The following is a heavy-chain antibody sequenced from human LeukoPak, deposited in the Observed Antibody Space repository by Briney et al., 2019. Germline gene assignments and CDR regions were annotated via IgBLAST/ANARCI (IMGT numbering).Heavy chain of an antibody. CDR1: GFIFSSFS. CDR3: ARRSVVVVAASVTDAFDI. V-gene: IGHV3-21*04. J-gene: IGHJ3*02. D-gene: IGHD2-15*01. CDR2: ISTSGGLSSV. Sequence: GGSLRLSCAASGFIFSSFSVNWVRQAPGKGLEWVSSISTSGGLSSVYYADSVKGRFTISRDNAKNSLYLQMNSLRAEDTAVYYCARRSVVVVAASVTDAFDIWGQGTMVTVSS.